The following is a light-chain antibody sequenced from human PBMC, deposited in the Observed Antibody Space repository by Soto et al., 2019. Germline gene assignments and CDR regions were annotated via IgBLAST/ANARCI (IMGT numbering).Light chain of an antibody. CDR3: CSYAGSTTFWV. Sequence: QSALTQPASVSGSPGQSITISCTGTSSDVGSYDVVSWYQQHPGKAPQLIIYEVAKRPSGVSDRFSGSKSGSTASLTISGLQAEDEAHYFCCSYAGSTTFWVFGGGTKLTVL. CDR1: SSDVGSYDV. J-gene: IGLJ3*02. CDR2: EVA. V-gene: IGLV2-23*02.